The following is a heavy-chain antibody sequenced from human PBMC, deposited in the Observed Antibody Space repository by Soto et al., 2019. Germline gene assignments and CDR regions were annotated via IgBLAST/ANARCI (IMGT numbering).Heavy chain of an antibody. D-gene: IGHD3-22*01. V-gene: IGHV3-21*01. CDR3: ARVHYYDSSAYYL. J-gene: IGHJ4*02. CDR1: GFTFSSYN. CDR2: ISSSSSYI. Sequence: EVQLVESGGGLVKPGGSLRLSCAASGFTFSSYNMNWVRQAPGKGLEWVSSISSSSSYIYYADSVKGRSTISRDNAKNSLYLQMSSLRAEDTAVYYCARVHYYDSSAYYLWGQGTLVTVSS.